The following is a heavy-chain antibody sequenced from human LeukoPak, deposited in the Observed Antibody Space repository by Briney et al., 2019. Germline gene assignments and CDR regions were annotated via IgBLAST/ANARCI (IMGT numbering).Heavy chain of an antibody. V-gene: IGHV3-23*01. J-gene: IGHJ3*02. CDR1: GFTFSIYH. Sequence: PGGSLRLSCAASGFTFSIYHMGWVRQAPGGGREWVATIRGDGAYYADSVKGRFTMSRDDSKNTVYVQMTSMRAEDTAVYCCAKSRVEVAGTGGFDTWGRGTLVAVSS. CDR3: AKSRVEVAGTGGFDT. CDR2: IRGDGA. D-gene: IGHD6-13*01.